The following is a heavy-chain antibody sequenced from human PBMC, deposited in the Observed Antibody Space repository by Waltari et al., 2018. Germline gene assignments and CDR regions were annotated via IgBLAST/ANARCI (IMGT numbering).Heavy chain of an antibody. Sequence: QVQLQESGLGLVKPSETLSLICTVSGASISSYYWSWIRQPAGKGLEWIGRLYTSGHTIYNPSLKSRVTMSVDTSKNQFSLKLTSVTAADTAVYYCAGAGGNSFDYWGQGTLVTVSS. V-gene: IGHV4-4*07. CDR2: LYTSGHT. CDR3: AGAGGNSFDY. J-gene: IGHJ4*02. CDR1: GASISSYY. D-gene: IGHD3-10*01.